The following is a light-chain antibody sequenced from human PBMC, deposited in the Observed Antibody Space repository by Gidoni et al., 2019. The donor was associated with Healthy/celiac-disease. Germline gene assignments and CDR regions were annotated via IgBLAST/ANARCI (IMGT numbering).Light chain of an antibody. V-gene: IGKV2-28*01. Sequence: IVMTQSPLSLPVTSGEPASISCRSSQSLLHSNGYNYLDWYLQKPGQSPQLLIYLGSNRASGAPDRFSGSGSGTDFTLKISRVEAEDVGVYYCMQALQTPLTFGGGTKVEIK. CDR2: LGS. CDR1: QSLLHSNGYNY. J-gene: IGKJ4*01. CDR3: MQALQTPLT.